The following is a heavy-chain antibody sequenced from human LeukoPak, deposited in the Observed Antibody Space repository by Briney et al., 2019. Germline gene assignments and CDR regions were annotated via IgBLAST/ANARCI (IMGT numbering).Heavy chain of an antibody. CDR1: GFTFNNYA. Sequence: GGSLRLSCAASGFTFNNYAMSWVRQAPGKGLEWVSGITGVGGSTFYADSVKGRFTISRDNSKNMLFLQMNSLRAEDTAVYYCAKDTVSYSTEFCDYWGQGTLVTVSS. CDR2: ITGVGGST. J-gene: IGHJ4*02. CDR3: AKDTVSYSTEFCDY. V-gene: IGHV3-23*01. D-gene: IGHD2-15*01.